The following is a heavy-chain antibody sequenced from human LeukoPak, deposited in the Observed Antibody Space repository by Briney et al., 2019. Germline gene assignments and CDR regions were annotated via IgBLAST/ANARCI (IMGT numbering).Heavy chain of an antibody. Sequence: SETLSLTCTISGGPITAYYWSWIRQPPGKGLEWIGYVYYTGSTSYNPSLNSRLTISLDTSKNQFSLRLTSVTAADTAVYYCATGQILFGSHYWGLGTLVTVSS. CDR2: VYYTGST. J-gene: IGHJ4*02. CDR1: GGPITAYY. D-gene: IGHD3-10*01. V-gene: IGHV4-59*01. CDR3: ATGQILFGSHY.